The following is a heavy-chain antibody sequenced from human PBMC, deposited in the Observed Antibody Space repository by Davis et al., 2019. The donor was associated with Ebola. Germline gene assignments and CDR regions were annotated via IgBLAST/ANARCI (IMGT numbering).Heavy chain of an antibody. CDR3: ARDNYWKLDY. Sequence: PGGSLRLSCAASGFTFSSYSMTWVRQAPGKGLEWVSGITGSGGTSYYADSVKGRFTFSRDNSKNTLYLQMNSLRAEDTAVYYCARDNYWKLDYWGQGILVTVSS. J-gene: IGHJ4*02. D-gene: IGHD4-11*01. CDR1: GFTFSSYS. CDR2: ITGSGGTS. V-gene: IGHV3-23*01.